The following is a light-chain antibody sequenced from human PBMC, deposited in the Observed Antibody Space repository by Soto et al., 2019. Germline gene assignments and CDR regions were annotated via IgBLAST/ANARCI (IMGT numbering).Light chain of an antibody. Sequence: DIQMTQSPSSLSASVGDRVTITCRASQSISSYLTCYQQKPGKAPKLLIYAASSLQSGVPSRFSGSGSGTDFTVTISSLQPEDFATYYCQQSYSTPLTFGGGTKVEIK. V-gene: IGKV1-39*01. CDR2: AAS. CDR1: QSISSY. J-gene: IGKJ4*01. CDR3: QQSYSTPLT.